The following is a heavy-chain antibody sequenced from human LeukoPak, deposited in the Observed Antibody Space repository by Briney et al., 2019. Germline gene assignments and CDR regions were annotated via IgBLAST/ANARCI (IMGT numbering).Heavy chain of an antibody. Sequence: GESLKISCKGSGXSFTSYWIGWVRQMPGKGLEWMGIIYPGDSDTRYSPSFQGQVTISADKSISTAYLQWSSLKASDTAMYYCARCPGYCSGGSCYYYYGMDVWGQGTTVTVSS. CDR2: IYPGDSDT. J-gene: IGHJ6*02. CDR1: GXSFTSYW. CDR3: ARCPGYCSGGSCYYYYGMDV. D-gene: IGHD2-15*01. V-gene: IGHV5-51*01.